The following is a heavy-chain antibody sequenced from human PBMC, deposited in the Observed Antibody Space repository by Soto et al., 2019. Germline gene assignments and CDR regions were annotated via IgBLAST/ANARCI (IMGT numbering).Heavy chain of an antibody. Sequence: PSDTLSLTSTVSGDSIRNCCHYWAWNCQPPGKGWEWIGGFYYSGSPYYNPSLKSRVTMSVDTSKNQFSLNLNSVTAADTAVYYCYINGFWGQGTLVTVS. V-gene: IGHV4-39*01. D-gene: IGHD2-8*01. CDR3: YINGF. CDR1: GDSIRNCCHY. J-gene: IGHJ1*01. CDR2: FYYSGSP.